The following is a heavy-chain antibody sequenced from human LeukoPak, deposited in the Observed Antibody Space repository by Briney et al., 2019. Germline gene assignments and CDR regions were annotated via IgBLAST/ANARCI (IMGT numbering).Heavy chain of an antibody. V-gene: IGHV3-74*01. CDR2: IDGDGSST. Sequence: GGSLRLSCAASGFTFSSYWMQWVRQAPGKGLVWVSRIDGDGSSTNYADSVKGRFTISRDNAKNSLFLQMNSLRAEDTAVYYCARYSGIYYAFDIWGQGTMVTVSS. D-gene: IGHD1-26*01. CDR1: GFTFSSYW. CDR3: ARYSGIYYAFDI. J-gene: IGHJ3*02.